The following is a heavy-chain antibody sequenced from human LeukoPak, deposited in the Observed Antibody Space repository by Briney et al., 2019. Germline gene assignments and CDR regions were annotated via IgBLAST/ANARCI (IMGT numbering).Heavy chain of an antibody. J-gene: IGHJ6*03. CDR3: TSVDTAMVDSPGRYYYYVDV. Sequence: GGSLRLSCTAPGFTFGDYAMSWFRQAPGKGLEWVGFIRSKAYGGTTEYAASVKGRFTISRDDSKSIAYLQMNSLRTEDTAVYYCTSVDTAMVDSPGRYYYYVDVWGKGTTVTVSS. V-gene: IGHV3-49*03. D-gene: IGHD5-18*01. CDR1: GFTFGDYA. CDR2: IRSKAYGGTT.